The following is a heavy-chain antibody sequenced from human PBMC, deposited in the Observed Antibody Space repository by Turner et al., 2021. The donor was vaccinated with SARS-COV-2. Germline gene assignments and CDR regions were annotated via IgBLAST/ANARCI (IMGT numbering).Heavy chain of an antibody. CDR1: RSTFSSYG. V-gene: IGHV3-23*04. D-gene: IGHD3-22*01. CDR2: ISGRGGGT. CDR3: AKGVRGAMIVVVIPYFDY. Sequence: VPMVEYGGSVAQPGRRLRLSCAHSRSTFSSYGKSWVRQAPGKGLEWASAISGRGGGTYYADSEKGRFTISRNNSKNTLYLQMNSLRAEDTAVYYCAKGVRGAMIVVVIPYFDYWGQGTLVTVSS. J-gene: IGHJ4*02.